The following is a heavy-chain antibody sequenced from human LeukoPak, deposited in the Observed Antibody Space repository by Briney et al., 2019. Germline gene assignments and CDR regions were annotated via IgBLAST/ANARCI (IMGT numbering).Heavy chain of an antibody. D-gene: IGHD6-19*01. CDR1: GGSISTYY. CDR2: MRSSGST. CDR3: ASIAVRNNYFEY. V-gene: IGHV4-59*01. Sequence: PSETLSLTCTVSGGSISTYYWSWIRQPPGKGLEWIGYMRSSGSTNYNPPFKSRATASVDMSKNQLSLKLSSVTAADTAVYYCASIAVRNNYFEYWGQGTLVTVSS. J-gene: IGHJ4*02.